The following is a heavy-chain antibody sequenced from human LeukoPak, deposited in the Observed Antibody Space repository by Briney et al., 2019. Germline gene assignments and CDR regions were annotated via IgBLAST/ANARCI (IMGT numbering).Heavy chain of an antibody. CDR1: GFTFSSYW. CDR3: ARFDSSGYYYVAHLERGYFDY. D-gene: IGHD3-22*01. V-gene: IGHV3-7*01. CDR2: IKQDGSEK. Sequence: QSGGSLRLSCAASGFTFSSYWMSWVRQAPGKGLEWVANIKQDGSEKYYVDSVKGRFTISRDNAKNSLYLQMNSLRAEDTAVYYCARFDSSGYYYVAHLERGYFDYWGQGTLVTVSS. J-gene: IGHJ4*02.